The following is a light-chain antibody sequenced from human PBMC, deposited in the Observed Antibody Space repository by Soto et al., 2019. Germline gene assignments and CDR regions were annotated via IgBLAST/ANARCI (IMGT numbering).Light chain of an antibody. V-gene: IGKV1-6*01. J-gene: IGKJ4*01. Sequence: AIRMTQSPSSLSVSIGDRVTITCRASQAIRNDLRWFPQKPGKAPKLLISAASSLHSGVPSGFSGSESGTDFTLNIRSLQHEDSAMYYSLPAYNYPHTFGEGTKGEIQ. CDR1: QAIRND. CDR2: AAS. CDR3: LPAYNYPHT.